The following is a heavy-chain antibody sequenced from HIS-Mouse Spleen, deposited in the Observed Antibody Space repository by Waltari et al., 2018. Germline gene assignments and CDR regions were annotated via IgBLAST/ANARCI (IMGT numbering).Heavy chain of an antibody. Sequence: QVQLVQSGAEVKKPGASVKVSCKASGYTFTGYYMHWVQQAPGQGLEWMGWSNPKRGGTNYAQKVQGRVTMTRDTSISTAYMGLSRLRSDDTAVYYCARDQDSLGYWGQGTLVTVSS. J-gene: IGHJ4*02. D-gene: IGHD2-15*01. CDR2: SNPKRGGT. CDR3: ARDQDSLGY. V-gene: IGHV1-2*02. CDR1: GYTFTGYY.